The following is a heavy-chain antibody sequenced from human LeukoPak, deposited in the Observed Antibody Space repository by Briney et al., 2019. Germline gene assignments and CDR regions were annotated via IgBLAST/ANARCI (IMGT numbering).Heavy chain of an antibody. CDR1: GGSISSYY. D-gene: IGHD6-19*01. CDR2: IYYSGST. CDR3: ARGYSSGWFGGFDY. J-gene: IGHJ4*02. V-gene: IGHV4-59*01. Sequence: SETLSLTCTVSGGSISSYYWSWIRQPPGKGLEWIGYIYYSGSTNYNPSLKSRVTISVDTSKNQFSLKLSSVAAADTAVYYCARGYSSGWFGGFDYWGQGTLSPSPQ.